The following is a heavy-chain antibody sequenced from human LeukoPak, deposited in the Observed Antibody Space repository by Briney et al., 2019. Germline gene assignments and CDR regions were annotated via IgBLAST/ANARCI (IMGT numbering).Heavy chain of an antibody. CDR1: GFTFSSYS. J-gene: IGHJ6*02. CDR3: ARESTDSSSWYSYYYYGMDV. D-gene: IGHD6-13*01. Sequence: GGSLRLSCAASGFTFSSYSMNWVRQAPGKGLEWVSHISSSSSPIYYADSVKGRFTISRDNAKNSLYLQMNSLRAEDTAVYYCARESTDSSSWYSYYYYGMDVWGQGTTVTVSS. V-gene: IGHV3-48*01. CDR2: ISSSSSPI.